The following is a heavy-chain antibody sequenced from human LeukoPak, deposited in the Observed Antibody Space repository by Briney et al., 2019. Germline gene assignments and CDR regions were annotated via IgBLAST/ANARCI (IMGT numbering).Heavy chain of an antibody. Sequence: SETLSLTCTVSGGSISSSSYYWGWIRQPPGKGLEWIGSIYYSGSTYYNPSLKSRVTISVDTSKNQFSLKLSSVTAADTAVYYCARSRYCSSTSCYTEYGMDVWGQGTTVTVSS. J-gene: IGHJ6*02. CDR1: GGSISSSSYY. CDR3: ARSRYCSSTSCYTEYGMDV. D-gene: IGHD2-2*02. V-gene: IGHV4-39*07. CDR2: IYYSGST.